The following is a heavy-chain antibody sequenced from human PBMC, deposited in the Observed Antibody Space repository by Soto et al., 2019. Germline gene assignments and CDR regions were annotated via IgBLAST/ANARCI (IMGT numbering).Heavy chain of an antibody. Sequence: GGSLRLSCAASGFTFSSYGMHWVRQAPGKGLEWVAVIWYDGSNKYYADSVKGRFTISRDNSKNTLYLQMNSLRAEDTAVYYCARVPLRFQNPDYYFDYWGQGTLVTVSS. V-gene: IGHV3-33*01. CDR3: ARVPLRFQNPDYYFDY. CDR2: IWYDGSNK. D-gene: IGHD3-3*01. J-gene: IGHJ4*02. CDR1: GFTFSSYG.